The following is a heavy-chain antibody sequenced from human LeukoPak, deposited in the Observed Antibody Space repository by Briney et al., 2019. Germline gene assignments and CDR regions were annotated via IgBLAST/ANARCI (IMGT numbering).Heavy chain of an antibody. CDR2: IHYSGST. CDR1: GGSISSGDYY. D-gene: IGHD6-6*01. V-gene: IGHV4-30-4*02. Sequence: SETLSLTCTVSGGSISSGDYYWNWIRQPPGTGLEWIGYIHYSGSTYYNPSLKSRVTISVDTSKNQFSLKLSSVTAADTAVYYCARAGSYSSSSYYYYYYMDVWGKGTTVTVSS. J-gene: IGHJ6*03. CDR3: ARAGSYSSSSYYYYYYMDV.